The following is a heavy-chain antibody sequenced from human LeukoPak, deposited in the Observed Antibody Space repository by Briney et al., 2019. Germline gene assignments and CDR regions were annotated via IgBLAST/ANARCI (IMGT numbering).Heavy chain of an antibody. D-gene: IGHD3-3*01. J-gene: IGHJ3*02. CDR3: ARDKIGVVRTAFDI. V-gene: IGHV3-66*02. CDR1: GFTVSSNY. Sequence: PGGSLRLSCAASGFTVSSNYMSWVRQAPGKGLGWVSVIYSGGSTYYADSVKGRFTISRDNSKNTLYLQMNSLRAEDTAVYYCARDKIGVVRTAFDIWGQGTMVTVSS. CDR2: IYSGGST.